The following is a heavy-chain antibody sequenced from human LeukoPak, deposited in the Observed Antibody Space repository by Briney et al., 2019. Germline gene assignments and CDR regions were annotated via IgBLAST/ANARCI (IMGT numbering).Heavy chain of an antibody. V-gene: IGHV3-48*01. J-gene: IGHJ4*02. Sequence: GGSLRLSCAASGFTFSSYSMNWVRQAPGKGLEWVSYISSNSNTIYYADSVKGRFTISRDNAKNSLYLQMNSLRAEDTAVYYCARDPSTFYFDNWGQGTLVTVSS. CDR2: ISSNSNTI. D-gene: IGHD2-2*01. CDR3: ARDPSTFYFDN. CDR1: GFTFSSYS.